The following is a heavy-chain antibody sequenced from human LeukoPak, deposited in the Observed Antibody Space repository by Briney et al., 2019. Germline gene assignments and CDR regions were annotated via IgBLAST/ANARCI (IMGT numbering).Heavy chain of an antibody. Sequence: SQTLSLTCTVSGGSISSGSYYWSWIRQPAGKGLEWIGRIYTSGSTNYNPSLKSRVTISVDTSKNQFSLKLSSVTAADTAVYYCARRGGVYCSGGSCHGDAFDIWGQGTMVTVSS. J-gene: IGHJ3*02. CDR1: GGSISSGSYY. CDR3: ARRGGVYCSGGSCHGDAFDI. CDR2: IYTSGST. V-gene: IGHV4-61*02. D-gene: IGHD2-15*01.